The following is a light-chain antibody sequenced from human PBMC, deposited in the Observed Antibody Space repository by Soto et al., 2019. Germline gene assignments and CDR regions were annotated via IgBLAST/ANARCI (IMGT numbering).Light chain of an antibody. Sequence: DIQMTQSPSSLSASVGDRVTITCRASQTVTTYLNWYQQKPGKAPNLLIYAASTLQGGVPSRFSGSGSGTNFTLTISNLQPEDFSTYFCQQRYRTPPTFGQGTRLEIK. CDR1: QTVTTY. CDR3: QQRYRTPPT. J-gene: IGKJ5*01. CDR2: AAS. V-gene: IGKV1-39*01.